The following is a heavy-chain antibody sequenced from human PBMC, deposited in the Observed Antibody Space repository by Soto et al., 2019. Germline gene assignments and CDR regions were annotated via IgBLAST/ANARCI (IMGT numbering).Heavy chain of an antibody. D-gene: IGHD3-9*01. V-gene: IGHV4-59*08. J-gene: IGHJ4*02. CDR2: IYYSGST. Sequence: NPSETLSLTCTVSGGSISSYYWSWIRQPPGKGLEWIGYIYYSGSTNYNPSLKSRVTISVDTSKNQFSLKLSSVTAADTAVYYCATLRYFDWLDYGYFDYWGQGTLVTVSS. CDR3: ATLRYFDWLDYGYFDY. CDR1: GGSISSYY.